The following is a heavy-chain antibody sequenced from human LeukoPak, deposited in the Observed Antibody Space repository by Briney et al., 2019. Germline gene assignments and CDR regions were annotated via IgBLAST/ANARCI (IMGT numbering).Heavy chain of an antibody. V-gene: IGHV3-21*01. CDR3: ARGIVGATSRFDP. CDR2: ISSAGTYI. J-gene: IGHJ5*02. D-gene: IGHD1-26*01. Sequence: GGSLRLSCAASGFTFPSYVMYWVRQAPGKGLELFSSISSAGTYIYYADSVKGRFTISRDNAKNSLYLQMNSLRAEDTAAYYCARGIVGATSRFDPWGQGTLVTVSS. CDR1: GFTFPSYV.